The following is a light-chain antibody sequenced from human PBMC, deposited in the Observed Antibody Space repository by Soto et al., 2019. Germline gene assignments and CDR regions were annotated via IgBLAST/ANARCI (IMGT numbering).Light chain of an antibody. J-gene: IGKJ1*01. V-gene: IGKV3-20*01. CDR3: QQYGASPRT. CDR1: QSVSSSY. CDR2: GAS. Sequence: IVLTQSPGTLSLSPGERATLSCRASQSVSSSYLAWYQQKPGQAPRLLIYGASSRATGIPDRFNGSGSGTDFTLTISRLEPEDFAVYYGQQYGASPRTFGQGTRWIS.